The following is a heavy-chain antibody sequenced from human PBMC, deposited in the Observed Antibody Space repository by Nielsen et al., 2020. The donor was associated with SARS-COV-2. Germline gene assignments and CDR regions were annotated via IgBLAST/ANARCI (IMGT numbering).Heavy chain of an antibody. CDR2: ISGSGGTI. J-gene: IGHJ5*02. Sequence: GESLKISCAASGFTFSDYYMTWIRQAPGKGLEWVSYISGSGGTIYYTDSVEGRFTISRDNAKNSLYLQMNSLRAEDTALYYCAALRGYGYDGPHWFDPWGQGTLVTVSS. CDR3: AALRGYGYDGPHWFDP. D-gene: IGHD2-2*03. CDR1: GFTFSDYY. V-gene: IGHV3-11*01.